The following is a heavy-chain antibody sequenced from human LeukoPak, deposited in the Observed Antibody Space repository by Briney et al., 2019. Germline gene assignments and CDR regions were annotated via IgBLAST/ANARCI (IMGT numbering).Heavy chain of an antibody. D-gene: IGHD3-16*01. CDR2: FDIIDSYT. CDR1: GYRFTGYW. CDR3: ARHKGAN. Sequence: GESLRFPCQGSGYRFTGYWITGLGRLQGKGWGWLERFDIIDSYTTYSPSFQGHVAISADKSNSTAYLQWSSLKASDTAMYYCARHKGANWGQGTLVTVSS. V-gene: IGHV5-10-1*01. J-gene: IGHJ4*02.